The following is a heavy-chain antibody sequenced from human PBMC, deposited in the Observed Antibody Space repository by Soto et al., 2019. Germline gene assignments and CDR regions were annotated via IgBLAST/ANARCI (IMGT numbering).Heavy chain of an antibody. CDR3: ARATYYYDSSGYYQLKYYFDY. Sequence: SETLSLTCTVSGGSISSYYWSWIRQPPGKGLEWIGYIYYSGSTNYNPSLKSRVTISVDTSKNQFSLKLSSVTAADTAVYYCARATYYYDSSGYYQLKYYFDYWGQGTLVPVSS. V-gene: IGHV4-59*01. J-gene: IGHJ4*02. CDR1: GGSISSYY. D-gene: IGHD3-22*01. CDR2: IYYSGST.